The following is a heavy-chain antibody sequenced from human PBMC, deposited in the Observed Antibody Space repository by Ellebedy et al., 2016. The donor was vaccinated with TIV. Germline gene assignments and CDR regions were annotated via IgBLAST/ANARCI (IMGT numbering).Heavy chain of an antibody. V-gene: IGHV1-69*13. D-gene: IGHD3-3*01. J-gene: IGHJ6*02. CDR2: IIPIFGKA. CDR1: GGNFSNYA. CDR3: ARSYDPHYYYAMDV. Sequence: AASVKVSCKTSGGNFSNYAISWVRQSPGQGLEWMGGIIPIFGKADYEQKFQGTVTITADESTSTAYMERSSLRSEDTAVYYCARSYDPHYYYAMDVWGQGTTVTVSS.